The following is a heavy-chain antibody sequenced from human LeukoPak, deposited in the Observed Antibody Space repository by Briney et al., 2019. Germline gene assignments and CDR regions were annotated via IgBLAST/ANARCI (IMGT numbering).Heavy chain of an antibody. Sequence: QPGGSLRLSCAASGFTFSSHRMHWVRHAPGKGLVWVSCVSTDGSTTNYADSVKGRFTISRDNAKNTLCLQMNSLRVEDTAVYYRARDTNGLAYWGLGTRVTVSS. CDR3: ARDTNGLAY. CDR1: GFTFSSHR. V-gene: IGHV3-74*01. D-gene: IGHD2-8*01. J-gene: IGHJ4*02. CDR2: VSTDGSTT.